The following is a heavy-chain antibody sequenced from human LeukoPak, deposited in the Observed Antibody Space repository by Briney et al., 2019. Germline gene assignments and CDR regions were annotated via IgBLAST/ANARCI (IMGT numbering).Heavy chain of an antibody. Sequence: SETLSLTCTVSGGSISSSTYYRGWIRQPPGKGLEWIGSIYYSGSTYYNPSLKSRVSISVDTSKNQFSLKLSSVTAADTAAYYCARPTWFGELLSFDIWGQGTMVTVSS. J-gene: IGHJ3*02. CDR3: ARPTWFGELLSFDI. CDR2: IYYSGST. V-gene: IGHV4-39*01. D-gene: IGHD3-10*01. CDR1: GGSISSSTYY.